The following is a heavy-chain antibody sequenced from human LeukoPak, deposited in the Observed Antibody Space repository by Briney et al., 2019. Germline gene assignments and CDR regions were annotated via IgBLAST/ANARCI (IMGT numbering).Heavy chain of an antibody. CDR3: ARDRSGYTFDD. CDR1: GFIFRSYS. D-gene: IGHD5-18*01. CDR2: ISSTCSYI. V-gene: IGHV3-21*01. Sequence: GGSLRLSCAASGFIFRSYSINWVRQPPGKGLEWVSSISSTCSYIYYADPVKGPFTISRDNAKNSLYLQMNSLRAEDTAVYYCARDRSGYTFDDWGQGTLVTVSS. J-gene: IGHJ4*02.